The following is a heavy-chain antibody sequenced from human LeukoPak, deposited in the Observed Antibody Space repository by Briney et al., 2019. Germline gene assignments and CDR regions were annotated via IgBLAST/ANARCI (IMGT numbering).Heavy chain of an antibody. Sequence: GGSLRLSCAASGFTLSNFAMTWVRQAPGKGLEWVSTINSGGDTFYTDSVKGRFTISRDNSKNTLYLQMNSLRAEDTAVYYCAKALIAVAGGIDYWGQGTLVTVSS. CDR1: GFTLSNFA. CDR3: AKALIAVAGGIDY. V-gene: IGHV3-23*01. CDR2: INSGGDT. D-gene: IGHD6-19*01. J-gene: IGHJ4*02.